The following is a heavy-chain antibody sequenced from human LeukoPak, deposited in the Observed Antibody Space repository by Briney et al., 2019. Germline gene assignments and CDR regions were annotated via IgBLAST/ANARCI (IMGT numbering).Heavy chain of an antibody. Sequence: GGSLRFSGAAAAFTFSSYWMSWVRQAPGQGRKWVANIKQGGSEKSYVGSVKGRFPIHRDNAQNQLYLQMKRLRAEHTAVYYGARAEPVSRIQLWPPYYYRMDVWGQGTKVTVSS. CDR3: ARAEPVSRIQLWPPYYYRMDV. J-gene: IGHJ6*02. V-gene: IGHV3-7*01. CDR1: AFTFSSYW. D-gene: IGHD5-18*01. CDR2: IKQGGSEK.